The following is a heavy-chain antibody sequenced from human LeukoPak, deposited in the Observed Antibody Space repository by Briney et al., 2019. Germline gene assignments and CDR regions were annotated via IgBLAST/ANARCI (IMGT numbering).Heavy chain of an antibody. CDR3: AHSSAYCGGDCYSDSGWFDP. V-gene: IGHV2-5*02. CDR1: GFLLSTSGVG. D-gene: IGHD2-21*02. J-gene: IGHJ5*02. Sequence: SGPTLVNPTQTLTLTCTFSGFLLSTSGVGVGWIRQPPVKALEWLALIYWDDDKRYSPSLKSRLTITKDTSKNQVVLTMTNMDPVDTATYYCAHSSAYCGGDCYSDSGWFDPWGQGTLVTVSS. CDR2: IYWDDDK.